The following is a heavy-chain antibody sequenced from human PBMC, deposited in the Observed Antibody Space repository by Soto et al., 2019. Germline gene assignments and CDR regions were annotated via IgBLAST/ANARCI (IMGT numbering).Heavy chain of an antibody. D-gene: IGHD5-12*01. Sequence: QVQLQQWGAGLLKPSETLSLTCAVYGGSFSGYYWSWIRQPPGKGLEWIGEINHSGSTNYNPSLKSRVTISVDTSKNQFFRKLSSVTAADTAVYYCARGRWLRSAFDYWGQGTLVTVSS. J-gene: IGHJ4*02. CDR1: GGSFSGYY. CDR3: ARGRWLRSAFDY. CDR2: INHSGST. V-gene: IGHV4-34*01.